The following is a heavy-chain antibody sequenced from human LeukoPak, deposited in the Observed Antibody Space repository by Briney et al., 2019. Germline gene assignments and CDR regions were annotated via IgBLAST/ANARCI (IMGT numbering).Heavy chain of an antibody. V-gene: IGHV3-74*01. CDR1: GFTFSSYW. D-gene: IGHD1-26*01. CDR3: ARATGSYYSLGY. CDR2: INSDGSST. J-gene: IGHJ4*02. Sequence: PGGSLRLSCAASGFTFSSYWMHRVRQAPGKGLVWVSRINSDGSSTSYADSVKGRFTVSRDNAKNTLYLQMNSLRAEDTAVYYCARATGSYYSLGYWGQGTLVTVSS.